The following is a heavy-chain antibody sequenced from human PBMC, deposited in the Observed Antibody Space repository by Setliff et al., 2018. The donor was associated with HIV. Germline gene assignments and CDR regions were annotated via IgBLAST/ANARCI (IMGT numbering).Heavy chain of an antibody. CDR2: TYYRSKWYY. CDR3: ARDSSRSSPDYHYYGMDV. Sequence: SQTLSLTCAISGDSVSSNSAAWNWIRQSPSRGLEWLGRTYYRSKWYYNYAVSVKSRITINPDTSKNQFSLQLNSVTPEDTAVYYCARDSSRSSPDYHYYGMDVWGQGTTVTVSS. D-gene: IGHD6-13*01. CDR1: GDSVSSNSAA. V-gene: IGHV6-1*01. J-gene: IGHJ6*02.